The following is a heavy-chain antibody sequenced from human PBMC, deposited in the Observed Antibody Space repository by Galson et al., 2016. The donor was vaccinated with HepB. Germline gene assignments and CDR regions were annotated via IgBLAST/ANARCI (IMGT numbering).Heavy chain of an antibody. CDR1: GGSISSYY. CDR2: IYYSGST. Sequence: LSLTCTVSGGSISSYYWSWIRQPPGKGLEWIGYIYYSGSTNYNPSLKSRVTISVDTSKNQFSLRLTSVTAADTAAYYCARAASLLTSGGVVVQSESGFEIWGQGTMVTVSS. J-gene: IGHJ3*02. V-gene: IGHV4-59*12. CDR3: ARAASLLTSGGVVVQSESGFEI. D-gene: IGHD3-16*02.